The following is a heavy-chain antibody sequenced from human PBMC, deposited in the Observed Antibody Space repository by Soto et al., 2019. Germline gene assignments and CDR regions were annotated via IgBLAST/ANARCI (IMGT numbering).Heavy chain of an antibody. D-gene: IGHD6-6*01. CDR3: AKVIVARGGMDV. CDR1: GFTFSSYA. Sequence: EVQLLDSGGGVVQPGGSLRLSCAASGFTFSSYAMSWVRQAPGKGLEWVSAISGSAITTYYADSVKGRFTISRDNSKNTVYLQMNSLRAEDTAIYYCAKVIVARGGMDVWGRGTTVTVSS. CDR2: ISGSAITT. J-gene: IGHJ6*02. V-gene: IGHV3-23*01.